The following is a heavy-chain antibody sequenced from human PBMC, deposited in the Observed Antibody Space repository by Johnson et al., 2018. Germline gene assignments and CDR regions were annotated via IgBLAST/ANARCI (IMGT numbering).Heavy chain of an antibody. D-gene: IGHD6-19*01. CDR3: ARGAVACTLWYFQH. V-gene: IGHV6-1*01. J-gene: IGHJ1*01. CDR1: GDSVSSNSAA. CDR2: TYYRSKWYN. Sequence: QVQLQQSGPGLVKPSQTLSLTCAISGDSVSSNSAAWNWIRQSPSRGLEWLGRTYYRSKWYNDYAVSVKSRITINPDTSKNQFSLKLNSVTPEEPAVYYCARGAVACTLWYFQHWGQGTLVTVAS.